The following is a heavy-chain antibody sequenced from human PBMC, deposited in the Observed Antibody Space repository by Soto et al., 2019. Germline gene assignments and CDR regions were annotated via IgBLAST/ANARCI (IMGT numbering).Heavy chain of an antibody. CDR3: ARAKLGGVRYFDY. V-gene: IGHV4-61*01. Sequence: SGALSVTCTVSGGSVSSGSYYWSWIRQPPGKGLEWIGYIYYSGSTNYNPSLKSRVTISVDTSKNQFSLKLSSVTAADTAVYYCARAKLGGVRYFDYWAQGTLVTVSS. D-gene: IGHD3-3*01. CDR1: GGSVSSGSYY. J-gene: IGHJ4*02. CDR2: IYYSGST.